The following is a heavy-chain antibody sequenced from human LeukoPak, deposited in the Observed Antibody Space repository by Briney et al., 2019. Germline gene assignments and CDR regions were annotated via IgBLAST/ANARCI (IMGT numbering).Heavy chain of an antibody. Sequence: GESLKISCKGSGYSFTTYWIGWVRQMPGRGLEWMGIIYPGDSDTRYSPSFQGQVTISADESISTAYLQWSSLKAPDTAMYYCAREYSTSSSWFDPWGQGTLVTVSS. V-gene: IGHV5-51*01. D-gene: IGHD6-6*01. CDR1: GYSFTTYW. CDR2: IYPGDSDT. CDR3: AREYSTSSSWFDP. J-gene: IGHJ5*02.